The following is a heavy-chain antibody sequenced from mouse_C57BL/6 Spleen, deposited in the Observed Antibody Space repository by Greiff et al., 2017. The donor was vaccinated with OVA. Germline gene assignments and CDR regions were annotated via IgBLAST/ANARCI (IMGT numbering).Heavy chain of an antibody. CDR2: IHPNSGST. CDR3: ARAGGFAY. V-gene: IGHV1-64*01. J-gene: IGHJ3*01. CDR1: GYTFTSYW. Sequence: VQLQQPGAELVKPGASVKLSCKASGYTFTSYWMHWVKQRPGQGLEWIGLIHPNSGSTNSNEKFKSKATLTVDKSSSTAYMQLSSLTSEDYAVYYCARAGGFAYWGKGTLVTVSA.